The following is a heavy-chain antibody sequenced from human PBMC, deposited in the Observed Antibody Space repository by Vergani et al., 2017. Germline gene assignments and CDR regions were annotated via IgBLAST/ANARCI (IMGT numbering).Heavy chain of an antibody. CDR2: ISSSSSYI. Sequence: EVQLLESGGGLVQPGGSLRLSCAASGFTFSSYAMSWVRQAPGKGLEWVSSISSSSSYIYYADSVKGRFTISRDNAKNSLYLQMNSLRAEDTAVYYCARDGSTDYGDYLIYGMDVWGQGTTVTVSS. J-gene: IGHJ6*02. CDR1: GFTFSSYA. V-gene: IGHV3-21*01. CDR3: ARDGSTDYGDYLIYGMDV. D-gene: IGHD4-17*01.